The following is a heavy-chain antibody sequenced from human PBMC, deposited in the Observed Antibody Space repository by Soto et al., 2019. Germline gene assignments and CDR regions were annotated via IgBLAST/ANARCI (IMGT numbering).Heavy chain of an antibody. CDR3: ARGEAQQLGDYYYYYGMDV. CDR2: IYTSGST. V-gene: IGHV4-4*07. D-gene: IGHD6-6*01. Sequence: PSETLSLTCTVSGGSISSYYWSWIRQPAGKGLEWIGRIYTSGSTNYNPSLKSRVTMSVDTSKNQFSLELSSMTAADTAVYYCARGEAQQLGDYYYYYGMDVWGQGTTVTVSS. J-gene: IGHJ6*02. CDR1: GGSISSYY.